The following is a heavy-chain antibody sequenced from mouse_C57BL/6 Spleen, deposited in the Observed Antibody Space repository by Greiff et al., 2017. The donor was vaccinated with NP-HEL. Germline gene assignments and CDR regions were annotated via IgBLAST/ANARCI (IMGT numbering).Heavy chain of an antibody. D-gene: IGHD1-1*01. CDR1: GYTFTSYW. Sequence: QVQLKQPGAELVRPGTSVKLSCKASGYTFTSYWMHWVKQRPGQGLEWIGVIDPSDSYTNYNQKFKGKATLTVDTSSSTAYMQLSSLTSEDSAVYYCAREDTTVFDYWGQGTTLTVSS. V-gene: IGHV1-59*01. CDR2: IDPSDSYT. CDR3: AREDTTVFDY. J-gene: IGHJ2*01.